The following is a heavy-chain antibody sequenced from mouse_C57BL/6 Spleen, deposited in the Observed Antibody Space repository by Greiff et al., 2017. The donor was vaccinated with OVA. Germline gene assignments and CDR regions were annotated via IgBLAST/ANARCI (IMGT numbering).Heavy chain of an antibody. V-gene: IGHV3-6*01. D-gene: IGHD2-5*01. CDR2: ISYDGSN. Sequence: EVQLQQSGPGLVKPSQSLSLTCSVTGYSITSGYYWNWIRQFPGNKLEWMGYISYDGSNNYNPSLKNRISITRDTSKNQFFLKLNSVTTEDTATYYCARDYSNYAGYFDVWGTGTTVTVSS. CDR1: GYSITSGYY. J-gene: IGHJ1*03. CDR3: ARDYSNYAGYFDV.